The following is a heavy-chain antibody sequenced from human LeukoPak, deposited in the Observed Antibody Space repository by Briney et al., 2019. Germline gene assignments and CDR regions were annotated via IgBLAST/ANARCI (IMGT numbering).Heavy chain of an antibody. J-gene: IGHJ6*02. Sequence: GGSLRLSCAASGFTFSSYALSWVRQAPGKGLEWVSAISGSGGSTYYADSVKGRFTISRDNSKNTLYLQMNSLRAEDTAVYYCXXXXXXXXXXXYYYGMDVWGQGTTVTVSS. CDR2: ISGSGGST. CDR1: GFTFSSYA. V-gene: IGHV3-23*01. CDR3: XXXXXXXXXXXYYYGMDV.